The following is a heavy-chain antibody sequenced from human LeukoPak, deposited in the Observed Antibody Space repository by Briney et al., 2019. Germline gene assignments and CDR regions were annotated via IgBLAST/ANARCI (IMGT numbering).Heavy chain of an antibody. Sequence: GGSLRLSCAASGFTFSGYYMFWVRQAPGKGLEWVAVISYDGSNKYYADSVKGRFTISRDNSRNTLYLQMNSLRAEDTAVYYCAKGDYGDYGVFDYWGQGTLVTVSS. D-gene: IGHD4-17*01. CDR2: ISYDGSNK. CDR1: GFTFSGYY. J-gene: IGHJ4*02. V-gene: IGHV3-30*18. CDR3: AKGDYGDYGVFDY.